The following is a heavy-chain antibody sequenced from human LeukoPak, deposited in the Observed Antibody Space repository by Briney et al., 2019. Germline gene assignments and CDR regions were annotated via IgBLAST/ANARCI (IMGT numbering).Heavy chain of an antibody. CDR3: ATDLGSSRPNF. Sequence: PGGSLRLSCAASGFSFSTYWMSWVRQAPGKGLEWVANIKQDGSEKYYVDSAKGRFTISRDNAKNSLYLQMNSLTAEDTAVYYCATDLGSSRPNFWGQGSLVTVSS. CDR2: IKQDGSEK. V-gene: IGHV3-7*01. D-gene: IGHD6-13*01. J-gene: IGHJ4*02. CDR1: GFSFSTYW.